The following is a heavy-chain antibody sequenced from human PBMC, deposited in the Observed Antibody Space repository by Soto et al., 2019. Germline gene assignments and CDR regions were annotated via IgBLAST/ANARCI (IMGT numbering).Heavy chain of an antibody. V-gene: IGHV4-61*01. Sequence: PSETLSLTCTVSGGSVSSGSYYWSWIRRPPGKGLEWIGYIYYSGSTYYNPSLKSRVTISVDTSKNQFSLKLSSVTAADTAVYCCARWPQLEPRFDYWGQGTLVTVSS. CDR3: ARWPQLEPRFDY. J-gene: IGHJ4*02. CDR1: GGSVSSGSYY. CDR2: IYYSGST. D-gene: IGHD1-1*01.